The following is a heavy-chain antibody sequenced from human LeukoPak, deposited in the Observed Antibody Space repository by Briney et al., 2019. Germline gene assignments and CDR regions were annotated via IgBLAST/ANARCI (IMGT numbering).Heavy chain of an antibody. CDR3: ARSSRSDAFDI. V-gene: IGHV3-53*01. CDR2: IYSGGST. D-gene: IGHD6-13*01. Sequence: PGGSLRLSCAASGFTVSSNYMSWVRQAPGKGLEWVSVIYSGGSTYYAGSVKGRFTISRDNSKNTLYLQMNSLRAEDTAVYYCARSSRSDAFDIWGQGTMVTVSS. CDR1: GFTVSSNY. J-gene: IGHJ3*02.